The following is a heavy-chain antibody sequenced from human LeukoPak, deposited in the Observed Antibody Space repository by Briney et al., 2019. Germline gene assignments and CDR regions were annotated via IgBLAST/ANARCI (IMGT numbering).Heavy chain of an antibody. J-gene: IGHJ3*02. D-gene: IGHD6-13*01. CDR2: IKQDGSEK. CDR1: GFNFNNYW. Sequence: PGGSLRLSCAASGFNFNNYWMAWVRQTPGKGLEWLASIKQDGSEKYYVDSVKGRFTVSRDNADNLLYLQMNRLRAEDTAVFYCARSSSSSWFCAFDIWGQGTLVTVSA. V-gene: IGHV3-7*01. CDR3: ARSSSSSWFCAFDI.